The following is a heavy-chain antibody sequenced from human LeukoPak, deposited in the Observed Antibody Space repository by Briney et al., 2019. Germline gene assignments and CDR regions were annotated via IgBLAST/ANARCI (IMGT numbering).Heavy chain of an antibody. V-gene: IGHV3-7*05. J-gene: IGHJ4*02. CDR3: ATDVSGSLGD. CDR1: GFTFSNYW. CDR2: IKKDGSER. D-gene: IGHD5-12*01. Sequence: GGSLRLSCAASGFTFSNYWMNWVRQAPGKGLEWVANIKKDGSERHYVDSVKGRFTIFRDNAKNSLYLQMSSLRAEDTAVYHCATDVSGSLGDWGQGTLVTVSS.